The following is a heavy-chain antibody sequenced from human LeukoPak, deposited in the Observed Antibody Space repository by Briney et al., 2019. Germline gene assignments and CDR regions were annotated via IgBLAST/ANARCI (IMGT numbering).Heavy chain of an antibody. CDR2: IYYSGST. D-gene: IGHD4-17*01. J-gene: IGHJ5*02. CDR3: ARQHDYGDYLAFDP. CDR1: GGSISSYY. V-gene: IGHV4-59*01. Sequence: SETLSLTCTVSGGSISSYYWSWIRQPPGKGLEWIGYIYYSGSTNYNPSLKSRVTISVDTSKNQFSLKLSSVTAADTAVYYCARQHDYGDYLAFDPWGQGTLVTVSS.